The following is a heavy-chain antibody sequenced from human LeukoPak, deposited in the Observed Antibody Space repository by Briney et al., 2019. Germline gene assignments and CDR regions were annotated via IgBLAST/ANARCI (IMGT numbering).Heavy chain of an antibody. J-gene: IGHJ4*02. Sequence: ASVKVSCTTSGYTFTNYGISWMRQAPGQGFEWMGWISTYKVNTNYAQKFQGRVTLTTDTSTSTAYMELRSLRSDDTAVYYRAVRTGTYPYYFDYWGQGTLVTVSS. CDR2: ISTYKVNT. V-gene: IGHV1-18*01. CDR3: AVRTGTYPYYFDY. D-gene: IGHD1-26*01. CDR1: GYTFTNYG.